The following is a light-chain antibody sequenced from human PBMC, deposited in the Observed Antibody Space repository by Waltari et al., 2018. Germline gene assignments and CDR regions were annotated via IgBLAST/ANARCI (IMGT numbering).Light chain of an antibody. J-gene: IGLJ3*02. Sequence: QSALTQAASVSGSPGQSITIPCTGTTSDIGNYNDVSWFPQHPSKGPKLIIYEVSKRPSGVSDRFSGSKSGNTASLTISGLQAEDEADYYCCSSAGSSTFYGAGRGTFYAVFGGGTKLTVL. CDR1: TSDIGNYND. V-gene: IGLV2-23*02. CDR3: CSSAGSSTFYGAGRGTFYAV. CDR2: EVS.